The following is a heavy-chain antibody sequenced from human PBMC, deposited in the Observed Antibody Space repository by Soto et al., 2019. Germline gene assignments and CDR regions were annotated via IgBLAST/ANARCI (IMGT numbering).Heavy chain of an antibody. Sequence: QVQLVQSGAEVKKPGSSVKVSCRASGGTFSSYAISWVRQAPGQGLEWMGGIIPIFGTANYAQKFQGRVTITADESTSTAYMELSSLRSEDTAVYYCARDSLGYCSGGSCFILARYYGMDVWGQGTTVTVSS. D-gene: IGHD2-15*01. J-gene: IGHJ6*02. CDR3: ARDSLGYCSGGSCFILARYYGMDV. V-gene: IGHV1-69*01. CDR2: IIPIFGTA. CDR1: GGTFSSYA.